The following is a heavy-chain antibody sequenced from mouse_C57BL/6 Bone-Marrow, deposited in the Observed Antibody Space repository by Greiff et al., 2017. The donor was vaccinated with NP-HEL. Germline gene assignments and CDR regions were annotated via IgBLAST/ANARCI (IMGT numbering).Heavy chain of an antibody. CDR2: INPDSSTI. CDR1: GVDFSRYW. Sequence: AASGVDFSRYWMSWVRRAPGKGLEWIGEINPDSSTINYAPSLKDKFIISRDNAKNTLYLQMSKVRSEDTALYYCAIYYGSSPFAYWGQGTLVTVSA. V-gene: IGHV4-1*01. J-gene: IGHJ3*01. CDR3: AIYYGSSPFAY. D-gene: IGHD1-1*01.